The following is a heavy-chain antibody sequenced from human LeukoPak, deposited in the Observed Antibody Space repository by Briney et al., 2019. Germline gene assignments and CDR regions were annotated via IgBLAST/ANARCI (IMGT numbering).Heavy chain of an antibody. CDR3: AKSGGYGLIDY. Sequence: SETLSLTCTVSGASISGSGYYWGWIRQPPGRGLEWIGNIYDSGSTYYNASLQSRVTISIDTSKNQFSLRLSSVTAADTAMYYCAKSGGYGLIDYWGQGTLVTVSS. D-gene: IGHD1-26*01. CDR1: GASISGSGYY. CDR2: IYDSGST. V-gene: IGHV4-39*01. J-gene: IGHJ4*02.